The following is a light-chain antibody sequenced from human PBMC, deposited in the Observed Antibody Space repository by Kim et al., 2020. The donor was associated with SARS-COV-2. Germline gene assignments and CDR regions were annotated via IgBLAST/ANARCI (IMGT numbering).Light chain of an antibody. CDR3: QAWDSSTVV. Sequence: SYELTHPPSVSVSPGQTASITCSGDKLGDKYAYWYQQKPGQSPVVVIYQDNKRPSGIPERFSGSNSGNTATLTISGTQAMDEADYYCQAWDSSTVVFGGGTQLTVL. V-gene: IGLV3-1*01. CDR2: QDN. CDR1: KLGDKY. J-gene: IGLJ2*01.